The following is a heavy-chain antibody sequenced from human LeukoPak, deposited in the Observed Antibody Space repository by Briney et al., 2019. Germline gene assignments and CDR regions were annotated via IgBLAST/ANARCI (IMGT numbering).Heavy chain of an antibody. CDR2: IYPDGNNK. CDR1: GFIFRSYG. J-gene: IGHJ5*02. D-gene: IGHD2-15*01. V-gene: IGHV3-30*12. CDR3: ARDPNCSGGSCYFPNWFDP. Sequence: GSLRLSCGASGFIFRSYGMHWVRQAPGKGLEWVACIYPDGNNKDYADSVKGRFIISRDNSKNTLFLQMNSLRAEDTAVYYCARDPNCSGGSCYFPNWFDPWGQGTLVTVSS.